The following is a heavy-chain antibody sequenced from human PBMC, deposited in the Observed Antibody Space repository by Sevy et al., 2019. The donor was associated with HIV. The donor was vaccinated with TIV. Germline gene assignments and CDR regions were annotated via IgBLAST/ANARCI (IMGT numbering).Heavy chain of an antibody. J-gene: IGHJ4*02. CDR2: VTSDGTT. CDR1: GLTLTTTG. Sequence: LSLTCAASGLTLTTTGMSWVRQAPGKGLEWVAGVTSDGTTYYADSVRDRFTVSRDNSKNTLYLQLNSLRADDTAVFYCAGGDTTMITDLDYWGQGTLVTVSS. V-gene: IGHV3-23*01. CDR3: AGGDTTMITDLDY. D-gene: IGHD3-16*01.